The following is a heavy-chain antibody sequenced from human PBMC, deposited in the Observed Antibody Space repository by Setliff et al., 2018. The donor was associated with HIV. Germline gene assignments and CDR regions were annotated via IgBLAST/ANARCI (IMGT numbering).Heavy chain of an antibody. Sequence: LRLSCAASGFSFSSYGMHWVRQAPGKGLEWVAVIWYDGSNKYYADSVKGRFTISRDNSKNTLYLQMNSLRAEDTAVYYCAKAVAQQFVSFFDHWGQGTLVTVSS. V-gene: IGHV3-33*06. CDR3: AKAVAQQFVSFFDH. J-gene: IGHJ4*02. CDR2: IWYDGSNK. CDR1: GFSFSSYG. D-gene: IGHD6-6*01.